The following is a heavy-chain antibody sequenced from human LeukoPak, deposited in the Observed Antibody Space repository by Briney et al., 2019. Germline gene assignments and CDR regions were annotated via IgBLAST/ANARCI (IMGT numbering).Heavy chain of an antibody. V-gene: IGHV1-2*04. J-gene: IGHJ4*02. D-gene: IGHD3-22*01. CDR1: GYTFTGYY. CDR3: ARDSDPHFRDSSGYFDY. CDR2: INPNSGGT. Sequence: GGSLRLSCAASGYTFTGYYMHWVRQAPGQGLEWMGWINPNSGGTNYAQKFQGWVTMTRDTSISTAYMELSRLRSDDTAVYYCARDSDPHFRDSSGYFDYWGQGTLVTVSS.